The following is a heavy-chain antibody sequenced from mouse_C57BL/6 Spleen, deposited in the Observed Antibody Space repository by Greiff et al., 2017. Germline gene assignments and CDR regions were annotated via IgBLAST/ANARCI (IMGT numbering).Heavy chain of an antibody. D-gene: IGHD2-3*01. J-gene: IGHJ4*01. CDR1: GYTFTSYW. V-gene: IGHV1-53*01. CDR3: ARFDGYFYYAMDY. Sequence: QVHVKQPGTELVKPGASVKLSCKASGYTFTSYWMHWVKQRPGQGLEWIGNINPSNGGTNYNEKLKSKATLTVDKSSSTAYMQLSSLTSEDSAVYYCARFDGYFYYAMDYWGQGTSVTVSS. CDR2: INPSNGGT.